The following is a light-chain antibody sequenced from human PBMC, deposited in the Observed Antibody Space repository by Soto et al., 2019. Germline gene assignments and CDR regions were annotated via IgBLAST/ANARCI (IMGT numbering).Light chain of an antibody. Sequence: IMLPQSPGTLSLSPGERATLSCRASQSVSTNYLAWYHQKTGQAPRLLIYGASNRASDIPDRFSGSGSGTDFTLTISRLEPEDFAVYYCQQYGSSGTFGQGTKV. CDR2: GAS. CDR1: QSVSTNY. J-gene: IGKJ1*01. CDR3: QQYGSSGT. V-gene: IGKV3-20*01.